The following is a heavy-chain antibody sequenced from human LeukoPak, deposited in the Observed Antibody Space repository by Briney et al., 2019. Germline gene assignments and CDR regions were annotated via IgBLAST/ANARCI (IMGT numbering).Heavy chain of an antibody. J-gene: IGHJ4*02. CDR2: ISSDGSKN. Sequence: PGRSLRLSCAASGFTFSSYGMHWVRQAPGKGLEWVALISSDGSKNIYADPVKGRFTVSRDNSKNTLYLQMNSLRAEDTAVYYCVKGLVQTTMPYSVDYWGQGALVTVSS. V-gene: IGHV3-30*18. D-gene: IGHD1-1*01. CDR3: VKGLVQTTMPYSVDY. CDR1: GFTFSSYG.